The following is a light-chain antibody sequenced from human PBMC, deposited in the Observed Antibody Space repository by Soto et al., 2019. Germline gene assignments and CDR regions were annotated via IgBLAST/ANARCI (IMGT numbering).Light chain of an antibody. CDR1: SSDVGGYNY. Sequence: QSALTQPASVSGSPGQSITISCTGTSSDVGGYNYVSWYQQHPGKAAKLMIYAVSKPPSVVSNRFSGSKSGNTASLTISGLQDEDEADDYCSSYTSSSTVVFGGGTKLTVL. CDR3: SSYTSSSTVV. V-gene: IGLV2-14*01. J-gene: IGLJ2*01. CDR2: AVS.